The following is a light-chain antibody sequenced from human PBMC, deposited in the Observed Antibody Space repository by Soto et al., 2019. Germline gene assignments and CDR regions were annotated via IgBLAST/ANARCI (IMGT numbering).Light chain of an antibody. CDR1: QSVRNS. CDR2: DAS. J-gene: IGKJ2*01. V-gene: IGKV3-15*01. CDR3: QQYNNWPRT. Sequence: ETRMTQSPATLSVSPGERVTLSCRASQSVRNSVAWYQQRPGQAPWLLIYDASFRATGISARFSGSGSGTEFTLTISSLQSEDFAVYYCQQYNNWPRTFGQGNKLEI.